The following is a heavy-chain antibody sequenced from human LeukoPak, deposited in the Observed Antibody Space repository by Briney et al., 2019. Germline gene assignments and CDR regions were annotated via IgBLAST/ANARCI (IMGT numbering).Heavy chain of an antibody. D-gene: IGHD5-18*01. CDR3: TRGPIQVWLYYGMDV. J-gene: IGHJ6*02. Sequence: PGGSLRLSCTASGFTFGDHAMSWVRQAPGKGLEWVGFIRSKAYGGTTEYAASVKGRFIISRDDSKSIAYLQMNSLKTEDTAVYYCTRGPIQVWLYYGMDVGGQGTTVIVPS. CDR2: IRSKAYGGTT. CDR1: GFTFGDHA. V-gene: IGHV3-49*04.